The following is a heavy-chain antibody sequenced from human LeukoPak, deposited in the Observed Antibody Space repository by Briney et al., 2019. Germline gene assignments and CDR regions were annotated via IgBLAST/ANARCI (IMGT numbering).Heavy chain of an antibody. Sequence: PGGSLRLSCVASGFTFDDYAMHWVRQAPGKGLEWVSLISGDGGSTYYADSVKGRFTISRDNSKNSLYLQMNSLRTEDTALYYCAKDVYCSSTSCPPRADPWGQGTLVTVSS. J-gene: IGHJ5*02. CDR1: GFTFDDYA. CDR3: AKDVYCSSTSCPPRADP. D-gene: IGHD2-2*01. CDR2: ISGDGGST. V-gene: IGHV3-43*02.